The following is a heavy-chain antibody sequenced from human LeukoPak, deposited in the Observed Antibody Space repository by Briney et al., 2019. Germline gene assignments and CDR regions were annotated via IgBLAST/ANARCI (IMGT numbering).Heavy chain of an antibody. CDR3: ATDGAGFDT. CDR2: INIGGTNT. Sequence: GGSLRLSCAPSGFTFNDYYMSWIRQAPGKGLEWLSYINIGGTNTHYADSVKGRFTISRDNAKKSLYLEMNNLRAEDTAVYYCATDGAGFDTWGQGGLVTVSS. V-gene: IGHV3-11*01. CDR1: GFTFNDYY. J-gene: IGHJ5*02.